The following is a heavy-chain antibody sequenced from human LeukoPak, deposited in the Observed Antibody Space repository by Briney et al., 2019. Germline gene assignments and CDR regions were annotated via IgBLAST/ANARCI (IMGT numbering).Heavy chain of an antibody. D-gene: IGHD3-10*01. V-gene: IGHV4-38-2*02. Sequence: SETLSLTCTVSGYSISSSYYWGWIRQPPGKGLDWIGSIYYSGSTYYNPSLKSRFTISVDTSKNQFSLKLSSVTAADTAVYYCARNKYYYGSGNYGVPNWFDPWGQGTLVTVSS. J-gene: IGHJ5*02. CDR3: ARNKYYYGSGNYGVPNWFDP. CDR2: IYYSGST. CDR1: GYSISSSYY.